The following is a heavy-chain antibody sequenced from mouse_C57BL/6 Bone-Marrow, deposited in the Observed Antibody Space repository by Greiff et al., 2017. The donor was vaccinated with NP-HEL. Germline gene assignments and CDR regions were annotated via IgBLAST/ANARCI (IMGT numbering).Heavy chain of an antibody. D-gene: IGHD1-1*01. Sequence: VQLQQSGPELVKPGASVKISCKASGYSFTDYNMNWVKQSNGKSLEWIGVLNPNYGTTSYNQKFKGKATLTVDQSSSTAYMQLNSLTSEDSAVYYCARSTVVAKDPAWFAYWGQGTLVTVSA. CDR3: ARSTVVAKDPAWFAY. CDR1: GYSFTDYN. J-gene: IGHJ3*01. V-gene: IGHV1-39*01. CDR2: LNPNYGTT.